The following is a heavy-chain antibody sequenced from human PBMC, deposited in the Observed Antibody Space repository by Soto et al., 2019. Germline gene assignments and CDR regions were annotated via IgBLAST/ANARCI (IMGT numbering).Heavy chain of an antibody. V-gene: IGHV3-30*03. Sequence: GGSLRLSCAASGFNFGCFGMHWVRQAPGKGLEWVAFISGDGINTHYADSVRGRFTLSRDYSKKTMYLQMDTLREDDTALYYCARGNLSFDFDSWGQGTLVTVSS. CDR2: ISGDGINT. CDR3: ARGNLSFDFDS. J-gene: IGHJ4*02. D-gene: IGHD3-10*01. CDR1: GFNFGCFG.